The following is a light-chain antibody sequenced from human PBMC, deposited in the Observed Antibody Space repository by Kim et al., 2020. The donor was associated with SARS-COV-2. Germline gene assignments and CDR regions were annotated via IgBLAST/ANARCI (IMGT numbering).Light chain of an antibody. CDR3: QQSYNTPYT. J-gene: IGKJ2*01. Sequence: DIQMTQSPSSLSASVGDRVTITCRASQSISNYLNWYQQKPGKAPKILIYAASSLQTGVPSRFSGSGSGTDFTLTISSLQPEDFATYSCQQSYNTPYTFGQGTKLEI. CDR2: AAS. V-gene: IGKV1-39*01. CDR1: QSISNY.